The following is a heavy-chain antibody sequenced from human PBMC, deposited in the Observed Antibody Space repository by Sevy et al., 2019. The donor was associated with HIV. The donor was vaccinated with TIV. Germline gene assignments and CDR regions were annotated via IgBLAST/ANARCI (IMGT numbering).Heavy chain of an antibody. J-gene: IGHJ3*02. CDR3: ARHCSSTNCSHSFDI. CDR1: GGSFSGYY. V-gene: IGHV4-34*01. CDR2: INHSGST. Sequence: SETLSLTCAVYGGSFSGYYWSWFRQPPGKGLEWIGEINHSGSTNYNPSLKSRVTISIGTSKNQLSLKLSSVTAADTPVYYCARHCSSTNCSHSFDIWGQGTMVTVSS. D-gene: IGHD2-2*01.